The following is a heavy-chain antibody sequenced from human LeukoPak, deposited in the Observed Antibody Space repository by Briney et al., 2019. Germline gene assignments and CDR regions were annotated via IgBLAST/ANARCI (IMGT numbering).Heavy chain of an antibody. V-gene: IGHV3-7*01. CDR1: GFTFSSYW. J-gene: IGHJ4*02. CDR3: ARAGGYASSWAY. D-gene: IGHD5-12*01. CDR2: IKQDGSEK. Sequence: GGSLRLSCAASGFTFSSYWMSWVRQAPGKGLEWVANIKQDGSEKNYVDSVKGRFTISRDNAKNSLELQMNSLRDEDTAEYYCARAGGYASSWAYWGQGTLVTVSS.